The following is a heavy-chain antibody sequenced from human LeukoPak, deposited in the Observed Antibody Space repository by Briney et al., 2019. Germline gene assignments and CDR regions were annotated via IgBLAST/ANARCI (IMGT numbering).Heavy chain of an antibody. D-gene: IGHD3-22*01. CDR1: GFTFSSYA. CDR2: ISGSGGST. CDR3: AKDPFGSSGSPHDY. Sequence: GGSLRLSCAASGFTFSSYAMSWVRQAPGKGLEWVSAISGSGGSTYHADSVKGRFTISRDNSKNTLYLQMNSLRAEDTAVYYCAKDPFGSSGSPHDYWGQGTLVTVSS. J-gene: IGHJ4*02. V-gene: IGHV3-23*01.